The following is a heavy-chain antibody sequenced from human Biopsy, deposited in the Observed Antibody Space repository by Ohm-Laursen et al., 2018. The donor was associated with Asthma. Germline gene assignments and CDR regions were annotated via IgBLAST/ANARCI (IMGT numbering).Heavy chain of an antibody. CDR3: ARKAGSCISRTCYSLDF. D-gene: IGHD2-2*01. CDR2: INSVFGTT. Sequence: SVTVSCKSLGGTFNTYVIGWVRQAPGQGLEWMGGINSVFGTTTYPQKFQDRVTITADDSTSTVYMELSSLRSEDTAVYYCARKAGSCISRTCYSLDFWGQGTLVTVSS. V-gene: IGHV1-69*13. J-gene: IGHJ4*02. CDR1: GGTFNTYV.